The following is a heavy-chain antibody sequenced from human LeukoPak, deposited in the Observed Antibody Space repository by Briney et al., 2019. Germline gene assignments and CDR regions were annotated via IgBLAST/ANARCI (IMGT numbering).Heavy chain of an antibody. Sequence: PSETLSLTCTVSGGSITSGGYYWSWIRQHPGKGLEWIGHIYYSGYTYYNPSLKSRVTMSADTSKNQFSLKLSSVTAADTAVYYCARSWFGELSHFNYWGQGTLVRVSS. CDR1: GGSITSGGYY. J-gene: IGHJ4*02. V-gene: IGHV4-31*03. CDR2: IYYSGYT. CDR3: ARSWFGELSHFNY. D-gene: IGHD3-10*01.